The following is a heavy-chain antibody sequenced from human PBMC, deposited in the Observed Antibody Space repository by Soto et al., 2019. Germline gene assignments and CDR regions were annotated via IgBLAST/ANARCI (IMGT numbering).Heavy chain of an antibody. CDR2: ISYDGSNK. Sequence: QVQLVESGGAVVQPVKSLRLSCAASGFTFSSYGMYWIRQAPGKGLEWVAAISYDGSNKFHADSVKGRFTISRDNCQNTLYLQMNSLSTEDTAGYYCAKDIVRYTYGACDNWCQGARVTVSS. V-gene: IGHV3-30*18. CDR3: AKDIVRYTYGACDN. D-gene: IGHD5-18*01. CDR1: GFTFSSYG. J-gene: IGHJ4*02.